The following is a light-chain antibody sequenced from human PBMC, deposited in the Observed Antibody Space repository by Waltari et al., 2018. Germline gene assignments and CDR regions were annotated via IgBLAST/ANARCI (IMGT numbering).Light chain of an antibody. CDR1: NIGSIN. J-gene: IGLJ1*01. CDR2: DDD. Sequence: YVVTQPPSVSVAPGPTARLTCGADNIGSINGHWFQQKPGQAPVMVVYDDDARPSGIPERFSGSNSGDTATLTISRVEAGDEADYYCQFWDNSNDHPYVFGTGTKVTVL. V-gene: IGLV3-21*02. CDR3: QFWDNSNDHPYV.